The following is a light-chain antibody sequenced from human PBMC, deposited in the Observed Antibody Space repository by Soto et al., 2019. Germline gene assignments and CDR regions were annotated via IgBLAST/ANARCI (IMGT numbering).Light chain of an antibody. CDR2: GAS. V-gene: IGKV3-20*01. CDR3: QQYSSSPPFT. Sequence: EIVLTQSPGTLSLSPGERATLSCRASQSITSTYLAWYQQKPGQAPRLLIYGASSRATGIPDRFSGSGSGTDFTLTISRLEPEDFAVYYCQQYSSSPPFTFGPGTKVDIK. CDR1: QSITSTY. J-gene: IGKJ3*01.